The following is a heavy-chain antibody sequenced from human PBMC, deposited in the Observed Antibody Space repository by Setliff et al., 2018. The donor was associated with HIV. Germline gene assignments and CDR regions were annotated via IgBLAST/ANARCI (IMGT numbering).Heavy chain of an antibody. CDR3: ARGGRWWGPNNPSPHFYHMDL. D-gene: IGHD2-15*01. CDR1: GYIFTSHG. CDR2: ISSYNGNT. J-gene: IGHJ6*04. Sequence: ASVKVSCKASGYIFTSHGISWVRQAPGQGLEWMGWISSYNGNTNYAQKLQGRVTMTTDTSTSTAYMELRSLRSDDTAIYYCARGGRWWGPNNPSPHFYHMDLWGSGTSVTVSS. V-gene: IGHV1-18*01.